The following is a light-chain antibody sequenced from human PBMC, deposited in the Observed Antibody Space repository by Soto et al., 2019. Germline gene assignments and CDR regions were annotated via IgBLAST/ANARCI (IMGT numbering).Light chain of an antibody. J-gene: IGKJ1*01. V-gene: IGKV1-5*03. CDR2: KAS. Sequence: DIQMTQSPSTLSATAGDRVTITFRASQSISSWLAWYQQKPGKAPKLLIYKASTLKSGVPSRFSGSGSGTEFTLTITSLQPDDSATYYCQQYNGLPTWTFGQGTKVDIK. CDR1: QSISSW. CDR3: QQYNGLPTWT.